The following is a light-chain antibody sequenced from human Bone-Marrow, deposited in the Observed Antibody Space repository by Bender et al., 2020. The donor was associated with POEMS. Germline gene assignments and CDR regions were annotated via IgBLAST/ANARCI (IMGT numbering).Light chain of an antibody. Sequence: SYEVTQPPSVSVSPGQTASITCSGDDLGDKYVAWYQQKPGQSPVLVIYQDTKRPSGIRERFSGSNPGTTATLTISGTQAMDEADYYCQAWDTYSVIFGGGTKLTVL. J-gene: IGLJ2*01. CDR1: DLGDKY. CDR3: QAWDTYSVI. V-gene: IGLV3-1*01. CDR2: QDT.